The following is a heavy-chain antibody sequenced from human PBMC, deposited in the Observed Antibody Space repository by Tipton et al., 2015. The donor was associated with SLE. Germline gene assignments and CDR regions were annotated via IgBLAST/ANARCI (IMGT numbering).Heavy chain of an antibody. CDR3: AAQLQWLVYY. CDR1: GGSISSYY. Sequence: GLVKPSETLSLTCTVSGGSISSYYWSWIRQPPGKGLEWIGYIYTSGSTNYNPSLKSRVTISVDTSKKQFSLKLSSVTAADTAVYYCAAQLQWLVYYWGQGTLVTVSS. CDR2: IYTSGST. V-gene: IGHV4-4*09. D-gene: IGHD6-19*01. J-gene: IGHJ4*02.